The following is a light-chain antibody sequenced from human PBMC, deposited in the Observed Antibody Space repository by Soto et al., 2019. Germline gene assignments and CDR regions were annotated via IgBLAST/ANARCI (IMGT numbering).Light chain of an antibody. V-gene: IGLV2-14*01. CDR3: FSKISGFVYG. Sequence: QSVLAQPASVSGSFGQSITISCSGPNTDLGVYGYVSWYQHQPGKAPTLLIYDVNNRPSGISDRFSGSKSGDTASLTISVLQAEDEADYFCFSKISGFVYGFGTGTKV. J-gene: IGLJ1*01. CDR1: NTDLGVYGY. CDR2: DVN.